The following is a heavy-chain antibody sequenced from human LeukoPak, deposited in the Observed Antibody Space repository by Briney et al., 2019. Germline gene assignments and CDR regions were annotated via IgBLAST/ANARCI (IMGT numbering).Heavy chain of an antibody. CDR3: ARGITMIVVVITDPVAFDI. CDR2: IYYSGST. V-gene: IGHV4-59*12. D-gene: IGHD3-22*01. J-gene: IGHJ3*02. CDR1: GGSISSYY. Sequence: SEALSLTCTVSGGSISSYYWSWIRQPPGKGVEWIGYIYYSGSTNYNPSLKSRVTISVDTSKNQFSLKLSSVTAADTAVYYCARGITMIVVVITDPVAFDIWGQGTMVTVSS.